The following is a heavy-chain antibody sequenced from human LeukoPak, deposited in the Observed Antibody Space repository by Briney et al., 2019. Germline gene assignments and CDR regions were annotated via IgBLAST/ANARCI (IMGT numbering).Heavy chain of an antibody. V-gene: IGHV3-30*04. J-gene: IGHJ4*02. Sequence: GGSLRLSCAASGFSLSSYAIHWVRQAPGKGLEWVAIISYDGSKKYYADSVKGRFTISRDNSKNTLYLQMNSLRAEDTAVYYCARSAAAGRIVATFAYWGQGTLVIVSS. CDR1: GFSLSSYA. CDR2: ISYDGSKK. CDR3: ARSAAAGRIVATFAY. D-gene: IGHD5-12*01.